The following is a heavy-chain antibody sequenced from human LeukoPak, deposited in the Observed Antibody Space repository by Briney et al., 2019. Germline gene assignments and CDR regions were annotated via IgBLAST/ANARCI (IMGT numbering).Heavy chain of an antibody. CDR3: ARGIVVVPAAKRGGYYFDY. CDR1: GFTFSSYS. CDR2: ISSSSYI. J-gene: IGHJ4*02. Sequence: GGSLRLSCAASGFTFSSYSMNWVRQAPGKGLEWVSSISSSSYIYYADSVKGRFTISRDNAKNSLYLQMNSLRAEDTAVYYCARGIVVVPAAKRGGYYFDYWGQGTLVTVSS. V-gene: IGHV3-21*01. D-gene: IGHD2-2*01.